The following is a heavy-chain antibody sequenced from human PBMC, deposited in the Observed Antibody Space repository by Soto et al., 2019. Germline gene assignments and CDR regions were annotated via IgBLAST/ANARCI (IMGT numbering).Heavy chain of an antibody. CDR3: ARVITGTTFYYYYGMDV. V-gene: IGHV1-18*01. CDR2: ISAYNGNT. Sequence: QVQLVQSGAEVKKPGASVKVSCKASGYTFTSYGINWVRQAPGQGLEWMGWISAYNGNTNYAQKLQGRVTMTTDTSKSTAYMELRSLRSDDTAVYYCARVITGTTFYYYYGMDVWGQGTTVTVSS. J-gene: IGHJ6*02. CDR1: GYTFTSYG. D-gene: IGHD1-7*01.